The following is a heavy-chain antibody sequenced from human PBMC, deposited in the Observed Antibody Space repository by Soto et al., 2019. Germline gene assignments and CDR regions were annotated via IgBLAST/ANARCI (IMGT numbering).Heavy chain of an antibody. CDR3: ARSGYGMDV. Sequence: QVQLVQSGAEVKKPGASVKVSCKASGYTFTGYYMHWVRQAPGQGLEWMGWINPNSGGTNYAQKFQGWVTMTRDTAIRTGYMEVSRLRSDDTGVYYCARSGYGMDVWGQGTTVTVSS. D-gene: IGHD3-10*01. J-gene: IGHJ6*02. CDR2: INPNSGGT. CDR1: GYTFTGYY. V-gene: IGHV1-2*04.